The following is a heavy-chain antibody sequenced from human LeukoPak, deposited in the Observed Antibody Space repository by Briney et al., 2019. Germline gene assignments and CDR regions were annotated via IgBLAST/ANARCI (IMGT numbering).Heavy chain of an antibody. CDR2: INHSGST. D-gene: IGHD6-19*01. Sequence: SSETLSLTCAVYGGSFSGYYWSWIRQPPEKGLEWIGEINHSGSTNYNPSLKSRVTISVDTSKNQFSLKLSSVTAADTAVYYCARGIPRYSSGWSDWGQGTLVTVSS. V-gene: IGHV4-34*01. CDR3: ARGIPRYSSGWSD. CDR1: GGSFSGYY. J-gene: IGHJ4*02.